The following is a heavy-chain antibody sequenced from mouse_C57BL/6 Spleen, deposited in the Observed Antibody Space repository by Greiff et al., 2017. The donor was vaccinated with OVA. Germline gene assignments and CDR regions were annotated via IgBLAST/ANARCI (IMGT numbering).Heavy chain of an antibody. V-gene: IGHV1-50*01. CDR1: GYTFTSYW. Sequence: QVQLQQPGAELVKPGASVKLSCKASGYTFTSYWMQWVKQRPGQGLEWIGEIDPSDSYTNYNQKFKGKATLTVDTSSSTAYMQLSSLTSEDAAVYYCARWNLGGGYYFDYWGQGTTLTVSS. CDR3: ARWNLGGGYYFDY. CDR2: IDPSDSYT. D-gene: IGHD1-1*02. J-gene: IGHJ2*01.